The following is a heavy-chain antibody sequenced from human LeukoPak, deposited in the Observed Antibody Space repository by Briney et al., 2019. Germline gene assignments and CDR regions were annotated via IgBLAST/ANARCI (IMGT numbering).Heavy chain of an antibody. Sequence: SVKVSCKASGGTFSSYAISWGRQAQGQGIEWMGGMSTIFGRANYAQKFQGRVTITADESTSREYMEMSRLRSEDTAVYYCARDLVYYGSGSYFYFYYWGQGTLFTVSS. CDR3: ARDLVYYGSGSYFYFYY. V-gene: IGHV1-69*01. CDR2: MSTIFGRA. CDR1: GGTFSSYA. J-gene: IGHJ4*02. D-gene: IGHD3-10*01.